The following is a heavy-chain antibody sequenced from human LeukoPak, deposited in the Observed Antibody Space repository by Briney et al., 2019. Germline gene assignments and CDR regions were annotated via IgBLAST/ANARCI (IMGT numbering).Heavy chain of an antibody. Sequence: GGSLRLSCVASGFTFSYYSMNWVRQAPGKGLEWVSYISSSSKTIYYADSVKGRFTISRDNAKKSLDLQMNSLRDEDTAVYYCARDHRSGSGSGTQANDYWGQGTLVTVSS. CDR3: ARDHRSGSGSGTQANDY. CDR2: ISSSSKTI. V-gene: IGHV3-48*02. D-gene: IGHD3-10*01. CDR1: GFTFSYYS. J-gene: IGHJ4*02.